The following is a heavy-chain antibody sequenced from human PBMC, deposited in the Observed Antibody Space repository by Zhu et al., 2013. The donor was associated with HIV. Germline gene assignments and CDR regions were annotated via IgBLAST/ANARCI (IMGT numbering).Heavy chain of an antibody. CDR2: MNPKSGNT. CDR1: GYTFTSYD. J-gene: IGHJ5*02. CDR3: ARGIRARNPKWGSRNWFDP. Sequence: QVQLVQSGAEVKKPGASVKVSCKASGYTFTSYDINWVRQVTGQGLEWMGWMNPKSGNTGYAQKFQGRVTMTRNTSISTAYMELSSLRSEDTAVYYCARGIRARNPKWGSRNWFDPWGQGTWSSSPQ. V-gene: IGHV1-8*01. D-gene: IGHD7-27*01.